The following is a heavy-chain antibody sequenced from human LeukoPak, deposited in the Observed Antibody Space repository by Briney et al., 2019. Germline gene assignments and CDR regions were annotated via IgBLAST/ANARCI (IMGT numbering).Heavy chain of an antibody. CDR3: AKDRHAPGRYCSSTICFPFDP. Sequence: QSGGSLRLSCAASGFTFSSYAMSWVRQAPGKGLEWVSAISGSGGSTYYADSVKGRFTISRDNSKSTLYLQMNSLRAEDTAVYYCAKDRHAPGRYCSSTICFPFDPWGQGTLVTVSS. V-gene: IGHV3-23*01. CDR2: ISGSGGST. J-gene: IGHJ5*02. CDR1: GFTFSSYA. D-gene: IGHD2-2*01.